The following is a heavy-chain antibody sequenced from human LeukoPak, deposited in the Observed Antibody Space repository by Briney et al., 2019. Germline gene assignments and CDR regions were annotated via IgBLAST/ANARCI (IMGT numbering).Heavy chain of an antibody. Sequence: GGSLRLSCAGSGFTFSSYAMHWIRQAPGKGLEGVTFISYDGSNTYYADSVKGRFTISRDNSKNTLYLQMNSLRAEDTAVYYCSRDRRDYFDYWGQGTLVTVSS. V-gene: IGHV3-30-3*01. J-gene: IGHJ4*02. CDR2: ISYDGSNT. CDR3: SRDRRDYFDY. CDR1: GFTFSSYA.